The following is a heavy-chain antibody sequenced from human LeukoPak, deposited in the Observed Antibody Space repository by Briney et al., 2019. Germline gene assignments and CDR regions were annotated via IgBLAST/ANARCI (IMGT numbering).Heavy chain of an antibody. CDR2: ISYDGSNK. J-gene: IGHJ6*02. CDR1: GFTFSSYG. CDR3: AKDLNRGSYYYYYGMGV. Sequence: GGSLRLSCAASGFTFSSYGMHWVRQAPGKGLEWVAVISYDGSNKYYADSVKGRFTISRDNSKNTLYLQMNSLRAEDTAVYYCAKDLNRGSYYYYYGMGVWGQGTTVTVSS. D-gene: IGHD1-26*01. V-gene: IGHV3-30*18.